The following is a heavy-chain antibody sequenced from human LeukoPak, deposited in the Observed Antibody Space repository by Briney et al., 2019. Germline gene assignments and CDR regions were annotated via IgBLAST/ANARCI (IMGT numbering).Heavy chain of an antibody. D-gene: IGHD4/OR15-4a*01. CDR3: ARRAGAYSHPYDY. Sequence: GGSLRLSCAASRFTFSSYSMNWVRQAPGKGLEWVSSISSSATYIYYADSVKGRFTISRDNAKNSLYLQMNSLRAEDTAVYYCARRAGAYSHPYDYWGQGTLVTVSS. CDR2: ISSSATYI. CDR1: RFTFSSYS. V-gene: IGHV3-21*04. J-gene: IGHJ4*02.